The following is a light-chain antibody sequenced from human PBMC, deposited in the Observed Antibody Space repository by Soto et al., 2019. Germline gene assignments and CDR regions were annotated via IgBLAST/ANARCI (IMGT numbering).Light chain of an antibody. Sequence: EIVLTQSPGTLSLSPGERATLFCRASQTVTNNYIAWYQQKPGQPPRLLIDDASRRASGIPDRFSGSGSGTDFTLTIRRLEPEDFAVYYCQQCATSPLTFGQGTKVDIK. CDR2: DAS. CDR1: QTVTNNY. J-gene: IGKJ1*01. V-gene: IGKV3-20*01. CDR3: QQCATSPLT.